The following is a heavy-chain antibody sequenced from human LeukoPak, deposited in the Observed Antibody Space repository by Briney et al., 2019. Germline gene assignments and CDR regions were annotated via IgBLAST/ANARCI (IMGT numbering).Heavy chain of an antibody. V-gene: IGHV1-2*02. J-gene: IGHJ4*02. Sequence: ASVKVSCKASGYTFTGHYMHWVRQAPGQGLEWMGWINPNSGGTNYAQKFQGRVTMTRDTSISTAYMELSRLRSDDTAVYYCARDTYCSSTSCYAFDYWGQGTLVTVSS. CDR1: GYTFTGHY. D-gene: IGHD2-2*01. CDR3: ARDTYCSSTSCYAFDY. CDR2: INPNSGGT.